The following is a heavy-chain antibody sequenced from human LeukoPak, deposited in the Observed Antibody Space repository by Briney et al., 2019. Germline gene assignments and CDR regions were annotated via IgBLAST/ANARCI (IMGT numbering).Heavy chain of an antibody. V-gene: IGHV3-15*01. D-gene: IGHD4-17*01. J-gene: IGHJ4*02. CDR3: TSFLTTVP. CDR1: GFTFSNAW. CDR2: IKSKIDGGTT. Sequence: GGSLRLSCVASGFTFSNAWMSWVRQAPGEGLEWVGRIKSKIDGGTTDYAASVKGRFTISRDDSKNTLSLQMNSLKTEDTGVYFCTSFLTTVPRGQGTLVTVSS.